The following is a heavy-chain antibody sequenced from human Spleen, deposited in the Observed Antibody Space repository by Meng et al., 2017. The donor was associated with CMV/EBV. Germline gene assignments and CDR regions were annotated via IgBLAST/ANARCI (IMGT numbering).Heavy chain of an antibody. J-gene: IGHJ4*02. Sequence: SCAASGFTFSSYAMSWVRQAPGKGLEWVSAISGSGGSTYYADSVKGRFTISRDNSKNTLYLQMNSLRAEDTAVYYCAKDRGSYAQLDYWGQGTLVTVSS. V-gene: IGHV3-23*01. CDR1: GFTFSSYA. CDR3: AKDRGSYAQLDY. CDR2: ISGSGGST. D-gene: IGHD1-26*01.